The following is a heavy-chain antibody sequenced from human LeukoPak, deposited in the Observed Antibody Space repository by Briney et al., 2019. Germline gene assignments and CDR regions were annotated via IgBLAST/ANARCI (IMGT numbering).Heavy chain of an antibody. V-gene: IGHV3-23*01. CDR1: GFTFSSYA. CDR3: ARDFRNYYYYGMDV. Sequence: GGSLRLSCAASGFTFSSYATSWVRQAPGKGLEWVSAISGRGGSTYYADSVKGRFTISRDNSKNTLYLQMNSLRAEDTAVYYCARDFRNYYYYGMDVWGKGTTVTVSS. CDR2: ISGRGGST. J-gene: IGHJ6*04.